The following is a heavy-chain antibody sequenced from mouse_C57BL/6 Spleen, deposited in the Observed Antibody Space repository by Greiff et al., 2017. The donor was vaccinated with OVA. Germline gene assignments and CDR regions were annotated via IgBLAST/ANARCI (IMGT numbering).Heavy chain of an antibody. V-gene: IGHV1-26*01. D-gene: IGHD1-1*01. Sequence: EVQLQQSGPELVKPGASVKISCKASGYTFTDYYMNWVKQSHGKSLEWIGDINPNNGGTSYNQKFKGKATLTVDKSSSTAYMELRSLTSEDSAVYYCARRGNYYGTGDYFDYWGQGTTLTVSS. CDR1: GYTFTDYY. CDR3: ARRGNYYGTGDYFDY. CDR2: INPNNGGT. J-gene: IGHJ2*01.